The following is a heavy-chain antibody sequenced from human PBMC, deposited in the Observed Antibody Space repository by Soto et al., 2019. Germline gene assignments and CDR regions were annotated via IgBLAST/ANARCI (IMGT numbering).Heavy chain of an antibody. CDR2: ISYSGST. CDR1: GGSISSSF. CDR3: ARGHRAMEYYYYYGMDV. J-gene: IGHJ6*02. Sequence: PSETLSLTYSVSGGSISSSFWSWIRQPPGKELEWIGYISYSGSTTYNPSLKSRITLSVDTSKNQFSLRVASVTAADTAVYYCARGHRAMEYYYYYGMDVWGQGTTVTVSS. V-gene: IGHV4-59*01. D-gene: IGHD5-18*01.